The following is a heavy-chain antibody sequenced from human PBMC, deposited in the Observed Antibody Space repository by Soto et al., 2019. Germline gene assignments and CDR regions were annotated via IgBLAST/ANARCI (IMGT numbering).Heavy chain of an antibody. CDR2: ISWNSGSI. D-gene: IGHD2-15*01. Sequence: PGGSLRLSCAASGFTFDDYAMHWVRQAPGKGLEWVSGISWNSGSIGYADSVKGRFTISRDNAKNSLYLQMNSLRAEVTALYYCAKKRGVRGGVAFDIWGQGTMVTVSS. V-gene: IGHV3-9*01. CDR3: AKKRGVRGGVAFDI. CDR1: GFTFDDYA. J-gene: IGHJ3*02.